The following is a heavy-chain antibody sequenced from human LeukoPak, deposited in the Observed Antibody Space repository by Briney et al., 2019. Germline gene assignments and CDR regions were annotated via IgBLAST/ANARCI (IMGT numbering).Heavy chain of an antibody. J-gene: IGHJ4*02. CDR1: GFTFSTYV. Sequence: GGSLRLSCAASGFTFSTYVMSWVRQAPGKGLECVSGISGSSSSTYYADSVKGRFTISRDNSKNTLYLQMNSLRAEDTAVYYCAKKMVGTTKGGEFDCWGQGTLVTVSS. V-gene: IGHV3-23*01. D-gene: IGHD1-26*01. CDR2: ISGSSSST. CDR3: AKKMVGTTKGGEFDC.